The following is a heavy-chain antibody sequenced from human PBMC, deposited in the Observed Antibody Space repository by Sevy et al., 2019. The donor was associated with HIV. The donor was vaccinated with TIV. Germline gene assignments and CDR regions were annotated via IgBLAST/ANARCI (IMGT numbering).Heavy chain of an antibody. J-gene: IGHJ4*02. Sequence: GGSLRLSCTASGFTFSNHGMHWVRQAPGKGLEWVAFTRYDGSNTYYADSVKGRLTISRDNSKNTLSLQMNSLRAEDTAVYYCVRGRDYGNFDYWGQGTLVTVSS. CDR2: TRYDGSNT. CDR3: VRGRDYGNFDY. V-gene: IGHV3-30*02. D-gene: IGHD4-17*01. CDR1: GFTFSNHG.